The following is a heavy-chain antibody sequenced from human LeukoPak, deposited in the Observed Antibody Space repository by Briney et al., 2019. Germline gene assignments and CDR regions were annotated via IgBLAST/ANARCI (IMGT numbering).Heavy chain of an antibody. CDR1: GGSISSYY. V-gene: IGHV4-59*01. CDR2: IYYSGST. Sequence: SETLSLTCTVSGGSISSYYWSWIRQPPGKGLEWIGYIYYSGSTNYNPSLKSRVTISVDTSKNQFSLKLSSVTAADTAVYYCARGSMGYYSSGSYYEERNWFDPWGQGTLVTVSS. J-gene: IGHJ5*02. D-gene: IGHD3-10*01. CDR3: ARGSMGYYSSGSYYEERNWFDP.